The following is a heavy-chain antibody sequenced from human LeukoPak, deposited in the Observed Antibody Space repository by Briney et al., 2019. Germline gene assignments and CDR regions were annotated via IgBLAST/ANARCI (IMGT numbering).Heavy chain of an antibody. CDR3: ARVRRMVIDYFDY. CDR1: GFTFSSYW. D-gene: IGHD3-22*01. V-gene: IGHV3-7*01. J-gene: IGHJ4*02. Sequence: PGGSLRLSCAASGFTFSSYWMSWVRQAPGKGLEWVANIKQDGSEKYYVDSVKGRFTISRDNAKNSLYLQMNSLRAEDTAVYYCARVRRMVIDYFDYWGQGTLVTVSS. CDR2: IKQDGSEK.